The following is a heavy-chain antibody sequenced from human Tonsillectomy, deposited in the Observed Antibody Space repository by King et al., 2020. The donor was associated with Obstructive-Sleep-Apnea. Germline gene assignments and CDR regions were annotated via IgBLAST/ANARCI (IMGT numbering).Heavy chain of an antibody. D-gene: IGHD3-22*01. CDR3: ARRREDYYDSSGYYGGYYFDY. CDR2: IYYSGST. V-gene: IGHV4-59*08. J-gene: IGHJ4*02. CDR1: GCSISTYY. Sequence: VQLQESGPGLVKPSETLSLTCTVSGCSISTYYWSWIRQPPGRGLEWIGYIYYSGSTNYNASLTSRVTISVDTSKNQFSLKLSAVTAADTAVYYCARRREDYYDSSGYYGGYYFDYWGQGTLVTVSS.